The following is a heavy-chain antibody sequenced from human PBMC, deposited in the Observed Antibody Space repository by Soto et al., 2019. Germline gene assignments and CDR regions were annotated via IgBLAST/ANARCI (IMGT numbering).Heavy chain of an antibody. CDR1: GYTFTKYD. D-gene: IGHD3-10*01. J-gene: IGHJ6*02. V-gene: IGHV1-8*01. CDR2: VNPISGNT. CDR3: ATSRINMIRGVFYYGLDV. Sequence: QEQLEQSGAEVKKPGASVKVSCKASGYTFTKYDFNWVRQATGQGPEWMGWVNPISGNTETAQNFQGRVSLTMNTSTNTAVTELRSLRSGDTAIYYCATSRINMIRGVFYYGLDVWGRGTTVTVSS.